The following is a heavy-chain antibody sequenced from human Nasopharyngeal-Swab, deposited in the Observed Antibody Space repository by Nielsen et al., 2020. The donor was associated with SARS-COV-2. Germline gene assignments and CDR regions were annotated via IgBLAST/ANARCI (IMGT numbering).Heavy chain of an antibody. D-gene: IGHD1-26*01. J-gene: IGHJ5*02. V-gene: IGHV3-74*01. CDR1: GFTFSSYW. CDR3: ARHVRGNSGIWFDP. Sequence: GESLKISCAASGFTFSSYWMHWVRQAPGKGLVWVSRINSDGSSTSYADSVKGRFTISRDNAKNTLYLQMNSLRAEDTAVYYCARHVRGNSGIWFDPWGQGTLVTVSS. CDR2: INSDGSST.